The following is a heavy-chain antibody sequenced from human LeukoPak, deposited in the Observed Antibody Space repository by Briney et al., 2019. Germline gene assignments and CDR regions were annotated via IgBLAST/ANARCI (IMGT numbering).Heavy chain of an antibody. CDR3: ASRKLRIRRYYYMDV. CDR2: IIPIFGTA. V-gene: IGHV1-69*05. Sequence: SVKVSCKASGGTFSSYAISWVRQAPGQGLEWMGGIIPIFGTANYAQKFQGRVTITTDESTSTAYVELSSLRSEDTAVYYCASRKLRIRRYYYMDVWGKGTTVTVSS. CDR1: GGTFSSYA. D-gene: IGHD1-14*01. J-gene: IGHJ6*03.